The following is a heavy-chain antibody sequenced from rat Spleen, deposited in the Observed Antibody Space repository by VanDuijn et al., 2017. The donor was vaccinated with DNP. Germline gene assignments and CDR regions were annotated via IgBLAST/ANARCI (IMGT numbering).Heavy chain of an antibody. CDR2: ITNSGDST. D-gene: IGHD1-7*01. J-gene: IGHJ2*01. CDR1: GFIFNDYD. CDR3: TSGLY. Sequence: EVQLVESGGGLVQPGRSLKLSCAASGFIFNDYDMAWVRQAPTKGLEWVASITNSGDSTYYRDSVKGRFSISRDNAKGTLYLQMDSLRSEDTATYYCTSGLYWGQGVMVTVSS. V-gene: IGHV5-20*01.